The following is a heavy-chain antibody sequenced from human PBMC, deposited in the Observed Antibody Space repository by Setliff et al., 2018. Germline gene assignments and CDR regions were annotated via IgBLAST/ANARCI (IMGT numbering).Heavy chain of an antibody. D-gene: IGHD4-17*01. CDR2: ISYDGSNK. CDR1: GFTFSTYA. V-gene: IGHV3-30-3*01. CDR3: ARGIYGGNSVVDY. Sequence: PGGSLRLSCAASGFTFSTYAIHWVRQAPGKGLEWVAVISYDGSNKYYADSVKGRFTISRDNSKNTLYLQMNSLRAEDTAVYYCARGIYGGNSVVDYWGQGTLVTVSS. J-gene: IGHJ4*02.